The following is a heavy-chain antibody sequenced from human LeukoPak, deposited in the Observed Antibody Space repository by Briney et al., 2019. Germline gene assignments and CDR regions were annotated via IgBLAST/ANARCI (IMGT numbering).Heavy chain of an antibody. D-gene: IGHD5-18*01. CDR3: ALKRGYSYGDAFDI. Sequence: ASVKVSCKASGGTFSSYAISWVRQAPGQGLEWMGGIIPIFGTANYAQKFQGRVTITADESTSTAYMELSSLRSEDTAVYYCALKRGYSYGDAFDIWGQGTMVTVSS. CDR2: IIPIFGTA. J-gene: IGHJ3*02. V-gene: IGHV1-69*13. CDR1: GGTFSSYA.